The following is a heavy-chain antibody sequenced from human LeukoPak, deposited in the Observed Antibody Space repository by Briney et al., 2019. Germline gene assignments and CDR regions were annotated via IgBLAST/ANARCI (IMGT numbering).Heavy chain of an antibody. CDR2: ISAYNGNT. D-gene: IGHD2-15*01. Sequence: GASVKVSCKASGYTFTSYGISWVRQAPGQGLEWMGWISAYNGNTNYAQKLQGRVTMTTDTSTSTAYMELRSLRSDDTAVYYCARDLGYCSGGSCLTFDYWGQGTLVTVSS. V-gene: IGHV1-18*01. CDR1: GYTFTSYG. J-gene: IGHJ4*02. CDR3: ARDLGYCSGGSCLTFDY.